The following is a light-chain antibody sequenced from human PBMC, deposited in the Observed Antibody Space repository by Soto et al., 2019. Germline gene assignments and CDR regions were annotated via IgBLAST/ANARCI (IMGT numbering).Light chain of an antibody. CDR3: QSYDATNQV. CDR1: SGNIASNY. CDR2: EDN. V-gene: IGLV6-57*01. Sequence: NFMLTQPHSVSESPGKTVIISCTRSSGNIASNYVQWYQQRPGSSPTTVIYEDNQRPSGVPDLFSGSIDSSSNSASLTISGLETEDEADYFCQSYDATNQVFGGGTKLTVL. J-gene: IGLJ3*02.